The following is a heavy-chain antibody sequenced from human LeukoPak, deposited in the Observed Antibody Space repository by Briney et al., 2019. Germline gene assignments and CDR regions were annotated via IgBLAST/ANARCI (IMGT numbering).Heavy chain of an antibody. V-gene: IGHV1-2*02. CDR3: ATAPYDFWSGFDS. D-gene: IGHD3-3*01. Sequence: GASVKVSCKASGGTFSSYAISWVRQAPGQGLEWMGWINPNSGGTNYAQKFQGRVTMTRDTSISTAYMELSNLRSEDTAMYYCATAPYDFWSGFDSWGQGTLVTVSS. CDR1: GGTFSSYA. J-gene: IGHJ4*02. CDR2: INPNSGGT.